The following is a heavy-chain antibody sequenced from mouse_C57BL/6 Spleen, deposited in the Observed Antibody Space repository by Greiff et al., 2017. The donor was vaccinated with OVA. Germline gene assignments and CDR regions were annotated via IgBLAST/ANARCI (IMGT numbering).Heavy chain of an antibody. J-gene: IGHJ2*01. D-gene: IGHD1-1*01. CDR1: GYTFTSYG. Sequence: QVQLQQSGAELARPGASVKLSCKASGYTFTSYGISWVKQRTGQGLEWIGEIYPRSGNTYYNEKFKGKATLTADKSSSTAYMELRSLTSEDSAVYFCARLDYYGSSYDWGQGTTLTVSS. V-gene: IGHV1-81*01. CDR3: ARLDYYGSSYD. CDR2: IYPRSGNT.